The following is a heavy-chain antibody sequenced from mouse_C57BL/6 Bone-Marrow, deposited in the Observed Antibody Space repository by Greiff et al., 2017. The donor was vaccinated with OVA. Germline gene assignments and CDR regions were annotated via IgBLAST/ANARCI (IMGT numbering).Heavy chain of an antibody. V-gene: IGHV1-81*01. CDR1: GYTFTSYG. CDR3: ARSAIYYDYDGAWFAY. J-gene: IGHJ3*01. Sequence: QVQLQQSGAELARPGASVKLSCKASGYTFTSYGISWVKPSTGQGLEWLGEIYPRSGNTYYNEKFKGKATLTADKSSSTAYMELRSLTSEDSAVYFCARSAIYYDYDGAWFAYWGQGTLVTVSA. D-gene: IGHD2-4*01. CDR2: IYPRSGNT.